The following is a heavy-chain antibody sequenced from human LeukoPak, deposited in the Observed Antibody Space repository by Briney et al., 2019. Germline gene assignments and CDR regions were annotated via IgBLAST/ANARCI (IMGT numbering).Heavy chain of an antibody. CDR3: ARASYGDYAGQVLGY. V-gene: IGHV3-21*01. D-gene: IGHD4-17*01. Sequence: PGGSLRLSCAASGFTFSSYSMNWVRQAPGKGLEWVSSISSSSSYIYYADSVEGRFTISRDNAKNSLYLQMNSLRAEDTAVYYCARASYGDYAGQVLGYWGQGTLVTVSS. CDR2: ISSSSSYI. CDR1: GFTFSSYS. J-gene: IGHJ4*02.